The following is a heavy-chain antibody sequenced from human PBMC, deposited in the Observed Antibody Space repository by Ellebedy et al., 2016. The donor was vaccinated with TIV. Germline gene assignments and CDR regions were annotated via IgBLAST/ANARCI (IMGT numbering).Heavy chain of an antibody. D-gene: IGHD4-17*01. J-gene: IGHJ6*02. V-gene: IGHV3-21*01. Sequence: GGSLRLXXAASGFTFSSYSMNWVRQAPGKGLEWVSSINSGSSYIYYADSVKGRFTISRDNAKNSLYLQMNSLRAEDTAVYYCARDKHGDYVGYYGMDVWGQGTTVTVSS. CDR1: GFTFSSYS. CDR3: ARDKHGDYVGYYGMDV. CDR2: INSGSSYI.